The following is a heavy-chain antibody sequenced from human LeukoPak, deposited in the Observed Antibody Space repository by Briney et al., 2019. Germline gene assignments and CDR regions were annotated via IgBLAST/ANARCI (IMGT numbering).Heavy chain of an antibody. CDR1: GFTFSSYD. V-gene: IGHV3-13*01. Sequence: GGSLRLSCAASGFTFSSYDMHWVRQATGKGLEWVSAIGTAGDTYYPGSVKGRFTIARENAKNSLYLQMNSLRAGDTAVYYCAKEVSGIQLWLVKWYGMDVWGQGTTVTVSS. CDR3: AKEVSGIQLWLVKWYGMDV. D-gene: IGHD5-18*01. CDR2: IGTAGDT. J-gene: IGHJ6*02.